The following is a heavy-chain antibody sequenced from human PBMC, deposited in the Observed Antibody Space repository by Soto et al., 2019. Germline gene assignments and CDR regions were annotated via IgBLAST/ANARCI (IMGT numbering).Heavy chain of an antibody. V-gene: IGHV3-48*02. CDR2: ISSSSSTI. J-gene: IGHJ3*02. CDR1: GFTFSSYS. Sequence: EVQLVESGGGLVQPGGSLRLSCAASGFTFSSYSMNWVRQAPGKGLEWVSYISSSSSTIYYADSVKGRFIISIDNAKNSLYLQMNSLRDEDTAVYYCARDHSGSYHNAFDIWGQGTMVTVSS. D-gene: IGHD1-26*01. CDR3: ARDHSGSYHNAFDI.